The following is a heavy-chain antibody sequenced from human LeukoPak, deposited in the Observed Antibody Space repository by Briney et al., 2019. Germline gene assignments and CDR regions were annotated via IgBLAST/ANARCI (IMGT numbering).Heavy chain of an antibody. Sequence: KPSETLSLTCPVSGGSISSYYWSWIRQPPGKGLEWIGYIYYSGSTNYNPSLKRRVTISVDTSKNQFSLRLSSVTAADTAVYYCARDTYYYDSSGYPVGYFDYWGQGTLVTVSS. CDR3: ARDTYYYDSSGYPVGYFDY. CDR1: GGSISSYY. J-gene: IGHJ4*02. D-gene: IGHD3-22*01. CDR2: IYYSGST. V-gene: IGHV4-59*01.